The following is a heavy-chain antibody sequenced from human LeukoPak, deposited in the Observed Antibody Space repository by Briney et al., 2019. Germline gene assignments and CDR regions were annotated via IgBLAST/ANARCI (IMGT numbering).Heavy chain of an antibody. CDR3: ARGSVAAAGTRFFEY. V-gene: IGHV4-34*01. J-gene: IGHJ4*02. D-gene: IGHD6-13*01. CDR2: IHHSEST. Sequence: SETLSLTCAVYGGSFSNYYWTWIRQPPGKGLEWIGEIHHSESTSYNPSLKSRVTISVDTSKNQISLNLSSMTAADTAVYFCARGSVAAAGTRFFEYWGQGTLVTVSA. CDR1: GGSFSNYY.